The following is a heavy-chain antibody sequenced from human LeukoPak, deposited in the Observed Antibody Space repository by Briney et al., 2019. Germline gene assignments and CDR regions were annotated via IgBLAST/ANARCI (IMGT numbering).Heavy chain of an antibody. Sequence: SQTLSLTCAISGDSVSSKSVSWNWVRQSPSRGLEYLGRTRYRSTWNTFYSLSVQGRITISADTSRNQVSLRLNSVTPEDTALYYCVRDFNWAFDYWGQGTPVTVSS. CDR2: TRYRSTWNT. CDR3: VRDFNWAFDY. V-gene: IGHV6-1*01. CDR1: GDSVSSKSVS. J-gene: IGHJ4*02. D-gene: IGHD7-27*01.